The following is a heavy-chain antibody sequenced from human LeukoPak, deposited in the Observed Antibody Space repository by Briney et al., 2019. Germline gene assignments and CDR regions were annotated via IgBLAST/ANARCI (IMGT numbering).Heavy chain of an antibody. CDR2: IYYSGST. D-gene: IGHD3-10*01. Sequence: SETLSLTCTVSGGSISSGDYYWSWIRQPPGKGLEWIGYIYYSGSTYYNPSLKSRVTISVDTSKNQFSLKLSSVTAADTAVYYCARGITMLRGGSDYWGQGTLVTVSS. V-gene: IGHV4-30-4*01. CDR1: GGSISSGDYY. CDR3: ARGITMLRGGSDY. J-gene: IGHJ4*02.